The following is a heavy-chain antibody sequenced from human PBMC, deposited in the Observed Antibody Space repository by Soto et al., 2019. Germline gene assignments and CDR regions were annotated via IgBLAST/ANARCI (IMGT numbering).Heavy chain of an antibody. CDR1: GGTFSSYA. J-gene: IGHJ6*02. CDR3: ARGGYSSTCSNLLGRSGLDV. Sequence: QVQLVQSGAEAKKPGSSVKVSCKTSGGTFSSYAISWVRQAPVQGLEWMGGIVPLFRTTNYAQKFRGRVTITAATTTYTVYMELSGLRSGDRGVYYCARGGYSSTCSNLLGRSGLDVWGQGTTVTVSS. CDR2: IVPLFRTT. V-gene: IGHV1-69*06. D-gene: IGHD5-12*01.